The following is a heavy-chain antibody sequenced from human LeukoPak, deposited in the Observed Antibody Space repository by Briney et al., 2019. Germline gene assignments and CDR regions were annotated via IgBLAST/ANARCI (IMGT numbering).Heavy chain of an antibody. J-gene: IGHJ4*02. CDR2: ISGRDGST. V-gene: IGHV3-23*01. D-gene: IGHD2/OR15-2a*01. CDR3: AKDSAKKYDDY. CDR1: GFTVSSNY. Sequence: GGSLRLSCAASGFTVSSNYMSWVRQAPGKGLEWVSGISGRDGSTYYADSVKGRFTISRENSKNTLYLQMNSLRAEDTAVYYCAKDSAKKYDDYWGQGTLVTVSS.